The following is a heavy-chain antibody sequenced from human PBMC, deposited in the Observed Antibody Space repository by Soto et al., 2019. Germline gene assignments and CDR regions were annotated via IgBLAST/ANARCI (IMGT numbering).Heavy chain of an antibody. CDR2: IKQDGSEK. CDR1: GFTFSSYW. J-gene: IGHJ6*03. V-gene: IGHV3-7*01. CDR3: ARADCSSTSCYLFHYYYMDV. D-gene: IGHD2-2*01. Sequence: GGSLRLSCAASGFTFSSYWMSWVRQAPGKGLEWVANIKQDGSEKYYVDSVKGRFTISRDNAKNSLYLQMNSLRAEDTAVYYCARADCSSTSCYLFHYYYMDVWGKGTTVTVSS.